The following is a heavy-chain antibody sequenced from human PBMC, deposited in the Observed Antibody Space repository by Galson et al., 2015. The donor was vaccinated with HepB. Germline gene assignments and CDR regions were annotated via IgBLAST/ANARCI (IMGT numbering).Heavy chain of an antibody. V-gene: IGHV3-23*01. J-gene: IGHJ6*02. CDR3: AKGEVVLMVYAEYYYYYGMDV. CDR2: ISGSGGST. D-gene: IGHD2-8*01. Sequence: SLRLSCAASGFTFSSYAMSWVRQAPGKGLEWVSAISGSGGSTYYADSVKGRFTISRDNSKNTLYLQMNSLRAEDTAVYYCAKGEVVLMVYAEYYYYYGMDVWGQGTTVTVSS. CDR1: GFTFSSYA.